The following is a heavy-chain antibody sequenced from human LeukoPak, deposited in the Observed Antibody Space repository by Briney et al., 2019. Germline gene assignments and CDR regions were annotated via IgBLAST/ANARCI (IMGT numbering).Heavy chain of an antibody. J-gene: IGHJ4*02. CDR2: IYHSGST. Sequence: TSQTLSLTCAVSGGSISSGGYSWSWIRQPPGKGLEWIGYIYHSGSTYYNPSLKSRVTISVDTSKNQFSLKLSSVTAADTAVYYCAKAPFLYYYDRSGFDYWGQGTLVTVSS. CDR3: AKAPFLYYYDRSGFDY. V-gene: IGHV4-30-2*01. CDR1: GGSISSGGYS. D-gene: IGHD3-22*01.